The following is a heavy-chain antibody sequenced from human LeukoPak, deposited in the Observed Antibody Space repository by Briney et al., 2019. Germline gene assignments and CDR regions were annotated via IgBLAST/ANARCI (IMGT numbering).Heavy chain of an antibody. V-gene: IGHV3-23*01. CDR1: GIVFTDYA. Sequence: GGSLRLSCKAPGIVFTDYAMTWVRQAPGKGLAWVSTISGRGESTFYADSVKGRFTASRDNSENTHYLQMNSLSPEDTALYYCAKGGHFSFFDVWGRGTLVTVSS. J-gene: IGHJ2*01. CDR3: AKGGHFSFFDV. CDR2: ISGRGEST.